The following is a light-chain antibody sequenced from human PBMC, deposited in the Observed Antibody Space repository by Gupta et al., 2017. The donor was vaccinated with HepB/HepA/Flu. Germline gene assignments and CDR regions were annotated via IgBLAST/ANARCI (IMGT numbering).Light chain of an antibody. Sequence: IVMTQSPATLSVSPGEKATLSCRASQSVRSDLAWYQQKPGQAPRLLIYGASTRATGIPARFSGSGSGTEFTLTISSLQSEDFAVYYCQQYYNWPPYTFGQGTKLEIK. CDR3: QQYYNWPPYT. CDR2: GAS. J-gene: IGKJ2*01. CDR1: QSVRSD. V-gene: IGKV3-15*01.